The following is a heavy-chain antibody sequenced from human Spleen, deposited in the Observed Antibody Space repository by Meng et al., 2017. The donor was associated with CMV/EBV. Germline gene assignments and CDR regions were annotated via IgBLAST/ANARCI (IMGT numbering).Heavy chain of an antibody. V-gene: IGHV2-5*01. D-gene: IGHD5-18*01. CDR3: ARSYGYRKPFVY. Sequence: CTFSGFSLSTSGVGVGWIRQPPGKALEWLALIYWNDDKRYSPSLKSRLTITKDTSKNQVVLTMTNMDPVDTATYYCARSYGYRKPFVYWGQGTLVTVSS. J-gene: IGHJ4*02. CDR1: GFSLSTSGVG. CDR2: IYWNDDK.